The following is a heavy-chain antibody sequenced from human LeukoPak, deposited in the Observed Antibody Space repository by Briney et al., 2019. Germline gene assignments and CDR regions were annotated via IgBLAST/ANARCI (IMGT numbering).Heavy chain of an antibody. D-gene: IGHD3-22*01. V-gene: IGHV4-31*03. CDR2: IYYSGST. Sequence: SETLSLTCTVSGGSFSSGGYYWSWIRQHPGKGLEWIGYIYYSGSTYYNPSLKSRVTISVDTSKNQFSLKLSSVTAADTAVYYCARVSINYYDSSGYYTVYFDYWGQGTLVTVSS. CDR1: GGSFSSGGYY. J-gene: IGHJ4*02. CDR3: ARVSINYYDSSGYYTVYFDY.